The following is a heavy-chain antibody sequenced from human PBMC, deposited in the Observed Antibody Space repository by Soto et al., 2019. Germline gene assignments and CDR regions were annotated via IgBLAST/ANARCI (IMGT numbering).Heavy chain of an antibody. V-gene: IGHV1-46*01. J-gene: IGHJ6*02. CDR2: INPSGGST. CDR3: ARDQYPYYYYGMDV. D-gene: IGHD2-2*01. Sequence: GASVKVSCNASGYTFTSHYMHWVRPAPGQGLEWMGIINPSGGSTSYAQKFQGRVTMTRDTSTSTVYMELSSLRSEDTAVYYCARDQYPYYYYGMDVWGQGTTVTVSS. CDR1: GYTFTSHY.